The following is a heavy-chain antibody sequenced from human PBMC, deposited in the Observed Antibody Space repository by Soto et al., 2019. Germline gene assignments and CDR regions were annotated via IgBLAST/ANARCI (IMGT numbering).Heavy chain of an antibody. CDR2: IYWDDDQ. V-gene: IGHV2-5*02. CDR3: AHAGDYDLLSFDH. Sequence: QITLKESGPPLVSPAQTLTLTCAFSGFSLTTTSMGVAWIRQPPGKALEWLALIYWDDDQRYSPSLKDRLTISKDTSRSRVVLTSSNMNPEDTGTYFCAHAGDYDLLSFDHWGPGTLVTVSS. CDR1: GFSLTTTSMG. J-gene: IGHJ4*02. D-gene: IGHD4-17*01.